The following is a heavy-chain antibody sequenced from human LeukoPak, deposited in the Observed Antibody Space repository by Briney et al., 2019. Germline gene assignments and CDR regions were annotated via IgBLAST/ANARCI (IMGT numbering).Heavy chain of an antibody. CDR2: IVVGSGNT. D-gene: IGHD3-22*01. CDR3: ARDYYYDSSGYYHYYYYGMDV. V-gene: IGHV1-58*01. Sequence: SVKVSCKASGFTFTSSAVQWVRQARGQRLEWIGWIVVGSGNTNYAQKFQGRVTITRDTSASTAYMELSSLRSEDTAVYYCARDYYYDSSGYYHYYYYGMDVWGQGTTVTVSS. J-gene: IGHJ6*02. CDR1: GFTFTSSA.